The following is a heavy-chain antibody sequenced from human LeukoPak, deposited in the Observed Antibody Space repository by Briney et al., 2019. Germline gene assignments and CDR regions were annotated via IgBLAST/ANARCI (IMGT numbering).Heavy chain of an antibody. CDR2: ISGSGDNSPKT. J-gene: IGHJ4*02. Sequence: GGSLRLSCVASGFTFNNSPMSWVRQAPGKGLECVSAISGSGDNSPKTLYTDSVKGRFTISRDNSKSTLYLQMNSLRAEDTAFYYCATVVITGSFPDYFVTWGQGTLVSVAS. D-gene: IGHD2/OR15-2a*01. CDR3: ATVVITGSFPDYFVT. V-gene: IGHV3-23*01. CDR1: GFTFNNSP.